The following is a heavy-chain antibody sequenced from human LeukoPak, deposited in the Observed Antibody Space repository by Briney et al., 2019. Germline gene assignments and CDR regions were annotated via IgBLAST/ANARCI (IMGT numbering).Heavy chain of an antibody. CDR1: GGSISSGGYS. CDR3: ARGIAAAGNWFDP. CDR2: IYHSGST. V-gene: IGHV4-30-2*01. D-gene: IGHD6-13*01. J-gene: IGHJ5*02. Sequence: SDTLSLTFAVAGGSISSGGYSWSWIRQPPGKGLEWIGYIYHSGSTYYNPSLKSRVTVSVDRSKNQFSLKPSSVTAADTAVYYCARGIAAAGNWFDPWGQGTLVTVSS.